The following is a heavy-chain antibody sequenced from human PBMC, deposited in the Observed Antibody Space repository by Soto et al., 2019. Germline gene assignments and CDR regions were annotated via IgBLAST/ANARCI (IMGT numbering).Heavy chain of an antibody. J-gene: IGHJ6*02. CDR1: GFTFSSYS. CDR2: ISSSSSYI. CDR3: ARGLGPMVTLYYGMDV. D-gene: IGHD5-18*01. Sequence: GGSLRLSCAASGFTFSSYSMNWVRQAPGKGLEWVSSISSSSSYIYYADSVKGRFTISRDNAKNSLYLQMNSLRAEDTAVYYCARGLGPMVTLYYGMDVWGQGTTVTVSS. V-gene: IGHV3-21*01.